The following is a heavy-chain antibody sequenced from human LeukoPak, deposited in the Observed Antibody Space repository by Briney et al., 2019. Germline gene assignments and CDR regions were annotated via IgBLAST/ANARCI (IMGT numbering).Heavy chain of an antibody. J-gene: IGHJ3*02. V-gene: IGHV1-69*06. D-gene: IGHD7-27*01. CDR1: GGTFSSYA. Sequence: SVKVSCKASGGTFSSYAISWVRQAPGQGLEWMGGIIPIFGAANYAQKFRGRVTITADKSTRTAYMELSSLRSEDTAVYYCARPLTGDVEAFDIWGQGTMVTVSS. CDR3: ARPLTGDVEAFDI. CDR2: IIPIFGAA.